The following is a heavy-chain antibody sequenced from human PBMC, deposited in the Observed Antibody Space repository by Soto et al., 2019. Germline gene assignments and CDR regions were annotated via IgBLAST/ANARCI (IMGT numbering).Heavy chain of an antibody. CDR3: ARVDY. J-gene: IGHJ4*01. CDR2: ISNSGSII. V-gene: IGHV3-48*02. Sequence: GGSLRLSCAASGFNFISYSMSWVRQAPGKGLEWVSYISNSGSIIHDADSVKGRFTISRDNAKNSLSLQMNSMRDEDTAVYYCARVDYWGPGTQVTVSA. CDR1: GFNFISYS.